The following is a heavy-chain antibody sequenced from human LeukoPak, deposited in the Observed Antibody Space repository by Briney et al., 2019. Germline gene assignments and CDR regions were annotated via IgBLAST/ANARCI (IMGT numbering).Heavy chain of an antibody. J-gene: IGHJ5*02. D-gene: IGHD2-2*01. CDR1: GFTFSSYA. CDR2: ISGSGGNT. CDR3: AKKGYCSSTSCSNWFDP. Sequence: PGGSLTLSCAASGFTFSSYAMSWVRQAPGKGLEWVSAISGSGGNTYHADSVKGWFTISRDNSKNTLYLQMNSLGAEDTGVYYCAKKGYCSSTSCSNWFDPWGQGTLVTVSS. V-gene: IGHV3-23*01.